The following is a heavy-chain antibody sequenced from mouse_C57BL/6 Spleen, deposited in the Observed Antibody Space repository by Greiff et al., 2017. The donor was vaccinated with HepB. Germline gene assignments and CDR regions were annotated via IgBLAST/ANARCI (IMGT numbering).Heavy chain of an antibody. D-gene: IGHD2-2*01. CDR2: ILPGSGST. J-gene: IGHJ3*01. V-gene: IGHV1-9*01. CDR1: GYTFTGYW. CDR3: AREGENGYDDGSWFAY. Sequence: QVQLKESGAELMKPGASVKLSCKATGYTFTGYWIEWVKQRPGHGLEWIGEILPGSGSTNYNEKFKGKATFTADTSSNTAYMQLSSLTTEDSAIYYCAREGENGYDDGSWFAYWGQGTLVTVSA.